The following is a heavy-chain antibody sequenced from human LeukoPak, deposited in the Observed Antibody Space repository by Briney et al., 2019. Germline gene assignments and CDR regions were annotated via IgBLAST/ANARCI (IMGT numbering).Heavy chain of an antibody. J-gene: IGHJ4*01. D-gene: IGHD2-15*01. V-gene: IGHV3-49*04. CDR2: IRSKAYGGTT. CDR1: GFTFGDYA. Sequence: GGSLRLSCTASGFTFGDYAMSWVRQAPGKGLEWVGFIRSKAYGGTTEYAASVKGRSTISRDDSKSIAYLQMNSLKTEDTAVYYWTLVGAGAFDYWGQGTLGTVSS. CDR3: TLVGAGAFDY.